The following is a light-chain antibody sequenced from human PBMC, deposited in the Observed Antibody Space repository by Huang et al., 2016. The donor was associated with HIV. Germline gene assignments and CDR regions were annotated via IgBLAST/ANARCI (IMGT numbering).Light chain of an antibody. CDR2: GAS. V-gene: IGKV3-15*01. Sequence: EIVMTQSPATLSVSPGERPTLSCRASQSVSSNLAWYQQKSGQTTRHLIYGASTRATSIPARFSGSGSGTEVTLTISGLQSEESAVYYCQQYKNWPPVTFGGGTKVEIK. CDR3: QQYKNWPPVT. CDR1: QSVSSN. J-gene: IGKJ4*01.